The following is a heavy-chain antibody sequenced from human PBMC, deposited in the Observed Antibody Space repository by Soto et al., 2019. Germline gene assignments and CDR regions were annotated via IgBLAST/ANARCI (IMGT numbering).Heavy chain of an antibody. J-gene: IGHJ4*02. CDR2: IRYDGSNI. CDR1: RFTFSGLG. D-gene: IGHD1-26*01. CDR3: ARDGVGHTTFFGYFDY. Sequence: QVQLVESGGGVVQPGRSLRLSCAASRFTFSGLGMHWVRQAPGKGLEWVAVIRYDGSNIYYADAVKGRFTISRDNSKDTLYLQMNSLRADHTAVYYCARDGVGHTTFFGYFDYWGQGTLVTVSS. V-gene: IGHV3-33*01.